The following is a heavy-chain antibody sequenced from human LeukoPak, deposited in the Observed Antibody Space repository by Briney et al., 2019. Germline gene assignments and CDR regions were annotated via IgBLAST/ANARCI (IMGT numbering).Heavy chain of an antibody. J-gene: IGHJ6*03. CDR2: INPSGGST. Sequence: ASVKVSCKASGYTFTSYYMHWVRQAPGQGLEWMGIINPSGGSTSYAQKFQGRVTMTRDMSTSTVYMELSSLRSEDTAVCYCARADYYYYYMDVWGKGTTVTVSS. V-gene: IGHV1-46*01. CDR3: ARADYYYYYMDV. CDR1: GYTFTSYY.